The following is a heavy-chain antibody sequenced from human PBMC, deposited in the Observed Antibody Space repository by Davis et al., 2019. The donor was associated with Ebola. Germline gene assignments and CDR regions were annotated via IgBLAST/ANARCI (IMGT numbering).Heavy chain of an antibody. J-gene: IGHJ4*02. Sequence: AASVKVSCKASGYTFTSYAMHWVRQAPGQRLEWMGWINAGNGNTKYSQKFQGRVTITRDKSTSTAYMELSSLRSEDTAVYYCARDRHSSSWLPFDYWGQGTLVTVSS. CDR3: ARDRHSSSWLPFDY. V-gene: IGHV1-3*01. CDR2: INAGNGNT. CDR1: GYTFTSYA. D-gene: IGHD6-13*01.